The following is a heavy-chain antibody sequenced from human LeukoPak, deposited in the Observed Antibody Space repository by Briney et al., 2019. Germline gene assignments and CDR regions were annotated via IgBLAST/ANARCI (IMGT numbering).Heavy chain of an antibody. V-gene: IGHV4-59*08. CDR1: GASVSNYY. D-gene: IGHD2-15*01. CDR2: FHYSGNN. J-gene: IGHJ4*02. Sequence: SETLSLTCRVSGASVSNYYWSWIRQSPGKGLEWIGFFHYSGNNNYNPSLNSRVTTSIDTSMNQLSLTLVSVTAADTADYFCARHHDGGPKLRLDFWGLGVLVTVSS. CDR3: ARHHDGGPKLRLDF.